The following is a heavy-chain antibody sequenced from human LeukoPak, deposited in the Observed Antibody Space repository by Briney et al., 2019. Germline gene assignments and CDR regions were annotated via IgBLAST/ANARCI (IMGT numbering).Heavy chain of an antibody. CDR1: GYPFTSYY. Sequence: GASVKVSFKASGYPFTSYYMHWVRPAPGQGLGWMGIINPSGGSTSYAQKFQGRVTMTRDTSTSTVYMELSSLRSEDTAVYYCARVVTGYSGYDFRGSGGNYFDYWGQGTLVTVSS. V-gene: IGHV1-46*01. CDR2: INPSGGST. CDR3: ARVVTGYSGYDFRGSGGNYFDY. D-gene: IGHD5-12*01. J-gene: IGHJ4*02.